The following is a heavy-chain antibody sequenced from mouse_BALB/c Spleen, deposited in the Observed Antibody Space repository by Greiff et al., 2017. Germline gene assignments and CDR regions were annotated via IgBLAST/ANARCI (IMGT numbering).Heavy chain of an antibody. Sequence: VQLQQSGAELVRSGASVKLSCTASGFNIKDYYMHWVKQRPEQGLEWIGWIDPENGDTEYAPKFQGKATMTADTSSNTAYLQLSSLTSEDTAVYYCKTTLTTATFDYWGQGTTLTVSS. CDR1: GFNIKDYY. V-gene: IGHV14-4*02. J-gene: IGHJ2*01. CDR3: KTTLTTATFDY. CDR2: IDPENGDT. D-gene: IGHD1-2*01.